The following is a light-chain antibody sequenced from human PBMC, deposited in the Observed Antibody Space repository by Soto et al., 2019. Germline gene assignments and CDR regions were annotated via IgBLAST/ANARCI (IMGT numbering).Light chain of an antibody. CDR3: TSYASGSSHVV. CDR2: DVN. CDR1: NSDIGGYDY. Sequence: QSALTQPASVSGSPGQSITLSCTGTNSDIGGYDYVSWYQRHPGKAPKLIIYDVNNRPSGVSNRFSGSKSGNTASLIISGLQAEDEADYYCTSYASGSSHVVFGGGAQVTVL. J-gene: IGLJ7*01. V-gene: IGLV2-14*01.